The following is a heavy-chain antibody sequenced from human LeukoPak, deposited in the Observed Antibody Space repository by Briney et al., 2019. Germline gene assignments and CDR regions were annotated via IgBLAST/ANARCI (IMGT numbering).Heavy chain of an antibody. CDR2: IIPIFGTA. CDR3: ATRGVTLYYYYMDV. V-gene: IGHV1-69*06. J-gene: IGHJ6*03. CDR1: GGTFSSYG. Sequence: SVKVSCKASGGTFSSYGISWVRQAPGRGLEWMGRIIPIFGTANYAQKFQGRVTITADKSTSTAYMELSSLRSEDTAVYYCATRGVTLYYYYMDVWGKGTTVTVSS. D-gene: IGHD3-10*01.